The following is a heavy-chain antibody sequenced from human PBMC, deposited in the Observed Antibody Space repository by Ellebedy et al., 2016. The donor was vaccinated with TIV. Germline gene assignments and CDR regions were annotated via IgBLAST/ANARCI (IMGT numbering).Heavy chain of an antibody. CDR2: INPDRGVT. Sequence: AASVKVSCKASGYTFTGYFIHWVRQAPGHGLEWMGWINPDRGVTQYDRKFQGRVTMTRDTSVSTAHMDLSSLQSDDTAVYFCARGTSMRSFDIWGQGTVVTVSS. V-gene: IGHV1-2*02. J-gene: IGHJ3*02. CDR3: ARGTSMRSFDI. CDR1: GYTFTGYF.